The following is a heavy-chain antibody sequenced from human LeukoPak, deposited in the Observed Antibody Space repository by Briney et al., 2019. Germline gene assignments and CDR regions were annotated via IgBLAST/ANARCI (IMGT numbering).Heavy chain of an antibody. D-gene: IGHD3-22*01. V-gene: IGHV4-34*01. CDR3: ARHQLSRVAYYYDSSGYQTPFDY. Sequence: KPSETLSLTCAVYGGSFSGYYWSWIRQPPGKGLEWIGEINHSGSTNYNPSLKSRVTISVDTSKNQFSLKLSSVTAADTAVYYCARHQLSRVAYYYDSSGYQTPFDYWGQGTLVTVSS. CDR2: INHSGST. J-gene: IGHJ4*02. CDR1: GGSFSGYY.